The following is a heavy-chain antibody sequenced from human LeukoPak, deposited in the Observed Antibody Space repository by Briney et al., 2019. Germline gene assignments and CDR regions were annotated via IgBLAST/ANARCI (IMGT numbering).Heavy chain of an antibody. Sequence: GGSLRLSCAASGFTFSIYWMSWVRQAPGKGLEWVANIKQDGSEKYYVDSVKGRFTISRDNAKNSLYLQMNSLRAEDTAVYYCARDTFLGALGHDYWGQGTLVTVSS. V-gene: IGHV3-7*01. CDR2: IKQDGSEK. J-gene: IGHJ4*02. CDR1: GFTFSIYW. CDR3: ARDTFLGALGHDY. D-gene: IGHD3-16*01.